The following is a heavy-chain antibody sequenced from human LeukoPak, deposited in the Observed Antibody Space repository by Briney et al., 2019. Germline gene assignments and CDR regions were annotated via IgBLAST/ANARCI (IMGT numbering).Heavy chain of an antibody. D-gene: IGHD5-18*01. CDR1: GGTFSSYA. Sequence: ASVKVSCKASGGTFSSYAISWVRQAPGQGLEWMGGIIPTFGTANYAQKFQGRVTITADESTSTAYMELSSLRSEDTAVYYCARDVDTAMVTGNYWGQGTLVTVSS. V-gene: IGHV1-69*13. J-gene: IGHJ4*02. CDR3: ARDVDTAMVTGNY. CDR2: IIPTFGTA.